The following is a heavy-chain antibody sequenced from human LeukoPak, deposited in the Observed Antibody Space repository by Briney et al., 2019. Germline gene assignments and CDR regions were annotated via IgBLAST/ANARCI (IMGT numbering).Heavy chain of an antibody. CDR3: ARTVVPAANYFDY. CDR2: ISYDGSYQ. V-gene: IGHV3-30*03. Sequence: GGSLRLSCAASGFTFSNYGMHWVRQAPGKGLEWVAVISYDGSYQYYADSVKGRFTISRDNSKNTLYLQMNSLRAEDTAVYYCARTVVPAANYFDYWGQGTLVTVSS. J-gene: IGHJ4*02. CDR1: GFTFSNYG. D-gene: IGHD2-2*01.